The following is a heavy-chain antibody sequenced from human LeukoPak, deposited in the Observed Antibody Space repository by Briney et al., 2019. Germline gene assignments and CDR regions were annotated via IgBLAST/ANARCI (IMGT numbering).Heavy chain of an antibody. CDR3: AKDYWSGGSCYPVSY. J-gene: IGHJ4*02. CDR1: GFTFSSYA. CDR2: ISYYASNK. Sequence: GGSLRLSCAASGFTFSSYAMHWVRQAPGKGLEWVAVISYYASNKYYEDSVKGRFTISRDNSKNTLYLQMNSLRAEDTAVYYCAKDYWSGGSCYPVSYWGQGTLVTVSS. D-gene: IGHD2-15*01. V-gene: IGHV3-30*04.